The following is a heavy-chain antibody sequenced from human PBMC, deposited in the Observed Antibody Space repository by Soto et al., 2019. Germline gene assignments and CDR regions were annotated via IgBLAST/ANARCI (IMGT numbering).Heavy chain of an antibody. CDR2: IYYSGNT. D-gene: IGHD3-10*02. Sequence: SETLSLTCSVSGGSISSGYYWTWIRQHPGKGLEWIGYIYYSGNTYYNPSLKSRVTISVDTSKNQFSLKLSSVTAADTAVYYCASTDYVAYYMDVWFQGTTVTVS. V-gene: IGHV4-31*03. CDR1: GGSISSGYY. CDR3: ASTDYVAYYMDV. J-gene: IGHJ6*03.